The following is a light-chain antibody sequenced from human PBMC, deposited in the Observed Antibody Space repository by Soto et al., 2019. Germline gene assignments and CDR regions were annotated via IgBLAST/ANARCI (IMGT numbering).Light chain of an antibody. J-gene: IGKJ1*01. CDR2: GAS. CDR3: QHYGRSSWT. V-gene: IGKV3-20*01. CDR1: QTVHSSF. Sequence: DIDLTQSPATLSLSPGERVTLSCRASQTVHSSFVAWYQQKPGQAPRLLIYGASTRATGVPDMFSGSGSGTDFTLTISSLEPEDFAVYFCQHYGRSSWTFGQGTKVEIK.